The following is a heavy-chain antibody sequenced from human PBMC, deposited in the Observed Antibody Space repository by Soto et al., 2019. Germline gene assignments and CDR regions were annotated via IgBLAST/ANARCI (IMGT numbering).Heavy chain of an antibody. CDR3: ARRDSIGFPDY. J-gene: IGHJ4*01. D-gene: IGHD3-22*01. V-gene: IGHV5-51*01. Sequence: GESLKISCKGSGYSFNNNWIGWVRQMPGKGLEWMGIIHPGDSDSRYSPSFQGQVTMSVGKSINTAYLQWSSLKASDTALYYCARRDSIGFPDYWGHGTLVTVSS. CDR1: GYSFNNNW. CDR2: IHPGDSDS.